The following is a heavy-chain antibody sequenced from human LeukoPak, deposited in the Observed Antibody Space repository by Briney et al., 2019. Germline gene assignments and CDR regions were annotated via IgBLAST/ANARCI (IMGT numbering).Heavy chain of an antibody. Sequence: GASVKVSCKASGYTFTSYGISWVRQAPGQGLEWMGWISAYNGNTNYAQKLQGRVTMTTDTSTSTAYMELRSLRSDDTAVYYCARPVGYHTDYYYYYYYMDVWGKGTTVTVSS. CDR3: ARPVGYHTDYYYYYYYMDV. CDR1: GYTFTSYG. CDR2: ISAYNGNT. D-gene: IGHD4-11*01. J-gene: IGHJ6*03. V-gene: IGHV1-18*01.